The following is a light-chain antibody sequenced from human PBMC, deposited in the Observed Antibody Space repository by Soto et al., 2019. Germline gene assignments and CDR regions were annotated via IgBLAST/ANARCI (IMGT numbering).Light chain of an antibody. Sequence: QSALTQPASVSGSPGQSITISCTRTSSDVGGYNYVSWYQQHPGKAPKLMIYDVSSRPSGVSNRFSGSKSGNTASLTISGLQAEDEADYYCSSYTSSSTYVFGTGTKVTVL. CDR1: SSDVGGYNY. CDR2: DVS. V-gene: IGLV2-14*01. J-gene: IGLJ1*01. CDR3: SSYTSSSTYV.